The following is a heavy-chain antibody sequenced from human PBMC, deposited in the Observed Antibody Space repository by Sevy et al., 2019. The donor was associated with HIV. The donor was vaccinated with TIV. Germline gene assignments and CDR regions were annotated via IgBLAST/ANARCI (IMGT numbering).Heavy chain of an antibody. CDR2: ISSRSTYI. CDR3: ARERNTYGQGYFDY. J-gene: IGHJ4*02. D-gene: IGHD1-1*01. V-gene: IGHV3-21*05. Sequence: GGSLRLSCAASGFTFSSYSMNWVRQAPGKGLEWVSDISSRSTYIKYADSVKGRFTISRDNAKNSLSLQMNSLRADDTAVYYCARERNTYGQGYFDYWGQGTLVTVSS. CDR1: GFTFSSYS.